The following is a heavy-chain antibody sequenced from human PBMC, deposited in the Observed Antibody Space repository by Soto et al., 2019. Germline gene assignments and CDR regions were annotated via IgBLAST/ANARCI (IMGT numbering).Heavy chain of an antibody. J-gene: IGHJ4*02. Sequence: GGSLRLSCAASGFTFSVYAMNWVRQAPGKGLEWVAGVWKDGSNRYYVDSVKGRFTISRDNSKNTLYLQMNSLRDEDTAVYYCAKVPRGSNFGYYNFWGQGTLVTVSS. CDR1: GFTFSVYA. CDR2: VWKDGSNR. D-gene: IGHD5-18*01. V-gene: IGHV3-30*02. CDR3: AKVPRGSNFGYYNF.